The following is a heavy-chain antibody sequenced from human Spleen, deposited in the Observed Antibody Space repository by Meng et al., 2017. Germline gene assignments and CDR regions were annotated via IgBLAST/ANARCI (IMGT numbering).Heavy chain of an antibody. J-gene: IGHJ4*02. Sequence: TVSRQGSGYSFTSYRIGWVRQMPGKGLEWMGIIYLGDSDTRYRPSVQGQVTISPDKSISTAYLQWSSLKASDTAMYYCARRRLVGAAGGYYFDFWGQGTLVTVSS. V-gene: IGHV5-51*01. CDR3: ARRRLVGAAGGYYFDF. CDR1: GYSFTSYR. CDR2: IYLGDSDT. D-gene: IGHD1-26*01.